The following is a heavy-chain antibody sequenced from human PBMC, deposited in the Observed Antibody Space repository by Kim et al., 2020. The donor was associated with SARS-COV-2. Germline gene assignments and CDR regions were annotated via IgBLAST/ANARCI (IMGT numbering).Heavy chain of an antibody. CDR3: AAVYGDIGGLDY. CDR1: GGSISGSNW. V-gene: IGHV4-4*02. D-gene: IGHD4-17*01. Sequence: SETLSLTCAVSGGSISGSNWWTCVRQPPGKGLEWIGVIYHDGTTSYNPSLRSRVTISADKSKNQISLKLASVTAADTAVYYCAAVYGDIGGLDYWGQGNLVSVSS. J-gene: IGHJ4*02. CDR2: IYHDGTT.